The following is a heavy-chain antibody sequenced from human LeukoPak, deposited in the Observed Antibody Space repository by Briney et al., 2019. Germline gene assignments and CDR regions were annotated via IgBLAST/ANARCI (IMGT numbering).Heavy chain of an antibody. CDR1: GFTFSSYS. D-gene: IGHD6-13*01. Sequence: PGGSLRLSCAASGFTFSSYSMNWVRQAPGKGLERVAYISSSSSTIYYADSVKGRFTISRDNSKNTLYLQMNSLRAEDTAVYYCAREGYSSSWGNIDYWGQGTLVTVSS. CDR2: ISSSSSTI. CDR3: AREGYSSSWGNIDY. V-gene: IGHV3-48*01. J-gene: IGHJ4*02.